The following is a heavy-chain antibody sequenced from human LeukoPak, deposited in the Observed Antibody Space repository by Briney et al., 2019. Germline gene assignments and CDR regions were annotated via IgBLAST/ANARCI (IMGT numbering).Heavy chain of an antibody. V-gene: IGHV4-34*01. CDR3: ARGRSNFRY. Sequence: SETLSLTCTVSGGSISSYYWSWIRQPPGKGLEWIGEINHSGSTNYSPSLKSRVTISVDASKTQFSLKLTSVTAADTAVYYCARGRSNFRYWGQGTLVTVSS. CDR1: GGSISSYY. CDR2: INHSGST. D-gene: IGHD1-1*01. J-gene: IGHJ4*02.